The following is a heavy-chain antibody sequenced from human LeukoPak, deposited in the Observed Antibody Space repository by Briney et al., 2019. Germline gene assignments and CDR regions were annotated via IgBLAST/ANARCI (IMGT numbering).Heavy chain of an antibody. CDR2: ISWNSGSI. CDR1: GFTFSSYA. CDR3: AKDIGRWPSCYLDY. D-gene: IGHD2-2*01. Sequence: RPGRSLRLSCAASGFTFSSYAMHWVRHAPGKGLEWVSGISWNSGSIGYADSEKGRFTISRDNAKNSLYLQMNSLRAEDMALYYCAKDIGRWPSCYLDYWGQGTLVTVSS. J-gene: IGHJ4*02. V-gene: IGHV3-9*03.